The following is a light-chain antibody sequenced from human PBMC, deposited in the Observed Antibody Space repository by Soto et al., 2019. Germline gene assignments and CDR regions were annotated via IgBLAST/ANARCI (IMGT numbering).Light chain of an antibody. J-gene: IGLJ3*02. Sequence: QSVLTQPASVSGSPGQSITISCAGTNSDIGAYNFVSWYQHHPGEAPKLMIYEATRRPSGISDRFSGSKSGNTASLTISGLQAEDEAHYYCCSYAGSNSWVFGGGTKLTVL. CDR2: EAT. CDR3: CSYAGSNSWV. CDR1: NSDIGAYNF. V-gene: IGLV2-23*01.